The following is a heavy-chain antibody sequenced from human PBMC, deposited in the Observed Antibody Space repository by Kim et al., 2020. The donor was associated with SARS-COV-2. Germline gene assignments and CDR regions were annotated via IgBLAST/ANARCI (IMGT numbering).Heavy chain of an antibody. CDR2: ISAYNGNT. CDR1: GYTFTSYG. V-gene: IGHV1-18*04. D-gene: IGHD2-15*01. Sequence: ASVKVSCKASGYTFTSYGISWVRQAPGQGLEWMGWISAYNGNTNYAQKLQGRVTMTTDTSTSTAYMELRSLRSDDTAVYYCARVLVPLLYYYYGMDVWGQGTTVTVSS. CDR3: ARVLVPLLYYYYGMDV. J-gene: IGHJ6*02.